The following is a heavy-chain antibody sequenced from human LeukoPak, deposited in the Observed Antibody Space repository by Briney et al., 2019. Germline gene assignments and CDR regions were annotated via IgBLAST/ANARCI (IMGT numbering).Heavy chain of an antibody. J-gene: IGHJ4*02. D-gene: IGHD4-17*01. CDR3: ATDGAGDYLNH. CDR2: FNPEDGET. Sequence: ASVKVSCKVSGYIFSELSMHWVPQAPGQGLEWMGGFNPEDGETFYAQKFQGRVNMTEDTSTDTAYMELSSLSYDDTAVYYCATDGAGDYLNHWGQGTLVTVSS. V-gene: IGHV1-24*01. CDR1: GYIFSELS.